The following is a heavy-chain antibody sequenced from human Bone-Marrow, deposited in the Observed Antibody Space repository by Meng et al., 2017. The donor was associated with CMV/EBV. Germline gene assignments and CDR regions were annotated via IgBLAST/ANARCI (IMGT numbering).Heavy chain of an antibody. J-gene: IGHJ4*02. CDR3: ARKPRSTNLIDY. Sequence: ASVKVSCKASGYTFTGYYMNWVRQAPGQGLEWMGWINPNSGGTNYAQKFQGRVTMTRDTSISTAYMELSRLRSDDTAVYYCARKPRSTNLIDYWGQGTLVTVSS. D-gene: IGHD1-1*01. CDR2: INPNSGGT. CDR1: GYTFTGYY. V-gene: IGHV1-2*02.